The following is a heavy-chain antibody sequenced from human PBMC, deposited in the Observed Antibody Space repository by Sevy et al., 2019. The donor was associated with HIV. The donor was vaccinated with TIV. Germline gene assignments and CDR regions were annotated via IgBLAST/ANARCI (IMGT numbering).Heavy chain of an antibody. Sequence: GGSLRLSCAASGFTFSSYGMHWVRQAPGKGLEWVAVISYDGSNKYYADSVKGRFTISRDNSKNTLYLQMNSLRAEDTAVYYCAKDTVTTVDWGQRTLVTVSS. V-gene: IGHV3-30*18. CDR2: ISYDGSNK. CDR1: GFTFSSYG. D-gene: IGHD4-17*01. J-gene: IGHJ4*02. CDR3: AKDTVTTVD.